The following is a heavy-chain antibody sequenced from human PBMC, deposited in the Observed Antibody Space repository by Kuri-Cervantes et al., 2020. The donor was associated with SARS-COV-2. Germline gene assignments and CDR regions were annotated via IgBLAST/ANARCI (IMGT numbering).Heavy chain of an antibody. D-gene: IGHD6-6*01. CDR3: AGRIAARPRGYYYYYMDV. Sequence: SVKVSCKASGGTFSSYAISWVRQAPGQGLEWMGGSIPIFGTANYAQKFQGRVTITADESTSTAYMELSSLRSEDSAVYYCAGRIAARPRGYYYYYMDVWGEGTTVTVSS. CDR2: SIPIFGTA. J-gene: IGHJ6*03. CDR1: GGTFSSYA. V-gene: IGHV1-69*13.